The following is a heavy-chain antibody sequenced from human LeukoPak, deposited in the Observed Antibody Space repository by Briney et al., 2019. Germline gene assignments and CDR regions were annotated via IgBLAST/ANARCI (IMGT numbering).Heavy chain of an antibody. Sequence: ASVKVSCKASGYTFTSYYMHWVRQAPGQGLEWMGIINPSGGSTSYAQKFQGRVTMTRDTSTSTVYMELSSLRSEDTAVYYCAQDISGGMYGIWVDPWGQGTLVTVSS. D-gene: IGHD2-8*01. CDR1: GYTFTSYY. CDR3: AQDISGGMYGIWVDP. J-gene: IGHJ5*02. V-gene: IGHV1-46*01. CDR2: INPSGGST.